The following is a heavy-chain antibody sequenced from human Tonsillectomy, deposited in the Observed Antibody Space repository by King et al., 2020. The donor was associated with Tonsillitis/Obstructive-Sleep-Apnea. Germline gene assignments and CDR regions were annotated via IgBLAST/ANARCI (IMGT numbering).Heavy chain of an antibody. J-gene: IGHJ6*02. CDR2: IKNKRDGGTT. Sequence: VQLVESGGGLVKPGGSLRLSCAASGFTFSDVWMNWVRQAPGKGLEWVGRIKNKRDGGTTDYAAPVKGRFTISRDDSKNTVYLQMNSLQTEDRAVYYCTRGRNGSGSPRGYFYYGMDVWGQGTTVTVSS. V-gene: IGHV3-15*07. CDR3: TRGRNGSGSPRGYFYYGMDV. CDR1: GFTFSDVW. D-gene: IGHD3-10*01.